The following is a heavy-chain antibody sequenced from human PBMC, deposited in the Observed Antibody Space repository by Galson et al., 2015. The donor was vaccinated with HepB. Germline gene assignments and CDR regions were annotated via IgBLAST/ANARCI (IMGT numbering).Heavy chain of an antibody. CDR1: GFTFSSYA. V-gene: IGHV3-23*01. CDR3: AKDGHVAVAGMYY. D-gene: IGHD6-19*01. CDR2: ISGSGGST. Sequence: SLRLSCAASGFTFSSYAMSWVRQAPGKGLEWVPPISGSGGSTYYADSVKGRFTISRDNSKNTLYLQMNSLRAEDTAVYYCAKDGHVAVAGMYYWGQGTPVTVSS. J-gene: IGHJ4*02.